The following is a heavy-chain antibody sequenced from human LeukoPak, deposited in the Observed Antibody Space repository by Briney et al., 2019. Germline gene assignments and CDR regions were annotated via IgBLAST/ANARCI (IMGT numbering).Heavy chain of an antibody. CDR1: GYTFTNYD. CDR3: AREGDDYVWGSSRSDWFDA. J-gene: IGHJ5*02. V-gene: IGHV1-8*01. Sequence: GASVKVSCKASGYTFTNYDIIWVRQATGQGPEWVGWMSPSSGKAGYGQEFQGRVTMTRNTSTNTAYMELSSLRSDDTAVYYCAREGDDYVWGSSRSDWFDAWGQGTLVTVSS. CDR2: MSPSSGKA. D-gene: IGHD3-16*02.